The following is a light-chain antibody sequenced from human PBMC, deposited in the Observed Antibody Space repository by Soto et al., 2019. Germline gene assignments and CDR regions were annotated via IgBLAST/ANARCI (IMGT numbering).Light chain of an antibody. V-gene: IGKV1-5*01. Sequence: DIQMTQSPSTLYASVGDRVTITCRASQSISSWLAWYQQKPGKASKLLIYDASSLESGVPSRFSGSGSGTEFTLTISSLQPDDFATYYGQQYNSYPLTFGGGTKVEIK. J-gene: IGKJ4*01. CDR1: QSISSW. CDR3: QQYNSYPLT. CDR2: DAS.